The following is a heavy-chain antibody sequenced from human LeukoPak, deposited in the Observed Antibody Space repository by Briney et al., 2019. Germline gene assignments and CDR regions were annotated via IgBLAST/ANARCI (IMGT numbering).Heavy chain of an antibody. CDR1: GGSISSYY. J-gene: IGHJ4*02. CDR3: ARDSYSTSCYDY. Sequence: SETLSLTCTVSGGSISSYYWSWIRQPAGKGLEWIGRIYSSGSTNYNPSFKSRVTLSVDTSKDEFSLKLSSVTAADTAVYYCARDSYSTSCYDYWGQGILVTVSS. CDR2: IYSSGST. D-gene: IGHD2-2*01. V-gene: IGHV4-4*07.